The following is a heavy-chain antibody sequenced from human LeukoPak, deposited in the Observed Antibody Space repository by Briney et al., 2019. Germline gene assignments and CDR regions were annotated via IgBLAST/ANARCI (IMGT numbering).Heavy chain of an antibody. V-gene: IGHV4-59*01. CDR3: ARFRKPIGGTYFDY. D-gene: IGHD2-15*01. Sequence: SETLSLTCTVSGGSISSYYWSWIRQPPGKGLEWIGYIYYSGSTNYNPSLKSRVTISVDTSKNQFSLRLSSVTAADTAVYYCARFRKPIGGTYFDYWGQGTLVTVSS. CDR1: GGSISSYY. J-gene: IGHJ4*02. CDR2: IYYSGST.